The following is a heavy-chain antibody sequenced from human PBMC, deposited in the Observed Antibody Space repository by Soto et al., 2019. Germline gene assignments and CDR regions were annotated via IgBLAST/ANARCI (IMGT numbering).Heavy chain of an antibody. D-gene: IGHD1-26*01. CDR2: ISAYNGRT. Sequence: QVQLVQSGAEVKKPGASVKVSCKASGYTFTSYGISWVRQAPGQGLEWMAWISAYNGRTNYAQKLQGRVTMTTDTSTSTAYLELRSLRPDDTALYYCARWGDSGTYLLDYWGQGTLVTVSS. J-gene: IGHJ4*02. V-gene: IGHV1-18*01. CDR1: GYTFTSYG. CDR3: ARWGDSGTYLLDY.